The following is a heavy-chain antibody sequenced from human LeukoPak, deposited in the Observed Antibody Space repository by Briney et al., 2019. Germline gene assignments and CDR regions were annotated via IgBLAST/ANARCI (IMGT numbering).Heavy chain of an antibody. D-gene: IGHD4-23*01. CDR1: GGSISSGDYY. Sequence: KASETLSLTCTVSGGSISSGDYYWGWIRQPPGKGLEWIGYIYYSGSTYYNPSLKSRVTISVDTSKNQFSLKLSSVTAADTAVYYCARAPTVVRIFDYWGQGTLVTVSS. V-gene: IGHV4-30-4*08. CDR2: IYYSGST. CDR3: ARAPTVVRIFDY. J-gene: IGHJ4*02.